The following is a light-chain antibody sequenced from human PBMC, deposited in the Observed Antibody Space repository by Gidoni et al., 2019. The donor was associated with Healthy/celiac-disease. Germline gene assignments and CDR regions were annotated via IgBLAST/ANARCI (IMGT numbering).Light chain of an antibody. Sequence: DIQMTQPPSSLSASVGDRVTITCRASQSMSSYLNWYQQKPGKAPKLLIYAASSLQSGVPSRFSGSGSEKDFTLTISSLQPEDFATYYCQQSYSTPPYTFGQGTKLEIK. CDR2: AAS. J-gene: IGKJ2*01. CDR3: QQSYSTPPYT. V-gene: IGKV1-39*01. CDR1: QSMSSY.